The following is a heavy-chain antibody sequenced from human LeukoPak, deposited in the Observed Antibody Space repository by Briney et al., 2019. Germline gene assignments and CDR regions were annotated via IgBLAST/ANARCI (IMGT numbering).Heavy chain of an antibody. Sequence: GGSLRLSCVSSGFTFNRYRMSWVRQAPGKGLEWVANIKQDGSDKYYADSVTGRFTISRDNARNSVYLQMNSLRVADTAVYYSARSSSTVTTWSYDYWGQGALVTVSS. CDR3: ARSSSTVTTWSYDY. D-gene: IGHD4-17*01. CDR2: IKQDGSDK. CDR1: GFTFNRYR. J-gene: IGHJ4*02. V-gene: IGHV3-7*01.